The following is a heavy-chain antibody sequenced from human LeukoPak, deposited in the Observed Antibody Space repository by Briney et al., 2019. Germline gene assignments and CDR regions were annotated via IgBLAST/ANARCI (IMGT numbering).Heavy chain of an antibody. V-gene: IGHV4-34*01. CDR1: GGSFSGYY. D-gene: IGHD1-26*01. CDR2: INHSGST. J-gene: IGHJ4*02. Sequence: SETLSLTCAVYGGSFSGYYWSWIRQPPGKGLEWIGEINHSGSTNYNPSLKSRVTISVDTSKNQFSLKLSSVTAADAAVYYCARGHGSYGNWGQGTLVTVSS. CDR3: ARGHGSYGN.